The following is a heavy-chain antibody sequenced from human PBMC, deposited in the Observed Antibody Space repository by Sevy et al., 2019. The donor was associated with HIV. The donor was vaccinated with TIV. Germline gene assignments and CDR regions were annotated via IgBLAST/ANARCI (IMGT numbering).Heavy chain of an antibody. CDR1: GFTFSDSW. V-gene: IGHV3-7*01. J-gene: IGHJ4*02. CDR2: INQDGNEK. D-gene: IGHD3-3*01. Sequence: GGSLRLSCAASGFTFSDSWMHWARQAPGKGLEWVANINQDGNEKYYVDSVKGRFTISRDNAKNSLYLQMNSLRDDDTAVYYCATFSVGYWGQGTLVTVSS. CDR3: ATFSVGY.